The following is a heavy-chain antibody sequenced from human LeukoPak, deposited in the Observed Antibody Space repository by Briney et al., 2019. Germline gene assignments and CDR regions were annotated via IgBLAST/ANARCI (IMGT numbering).Heavy chain of an antibody. D-gene: IGHD4-17*01. CDR2: IKKDGSEK. V-gene: IGHV3-7*01. CDR1: GFTSSNYW. J-gene: IGHJ4*02. Sequence: GGSLRLSCAASGFTSSNYWMSWVRQAPGKGPEWVANIKKDGSEKYHVDSVKGRFTISRDNANNSLYVQMNSLRVEDTGVYYCARESRGRSKIDYWGQGTLVTVSS. CDR3: ARESRGRSKIDY.